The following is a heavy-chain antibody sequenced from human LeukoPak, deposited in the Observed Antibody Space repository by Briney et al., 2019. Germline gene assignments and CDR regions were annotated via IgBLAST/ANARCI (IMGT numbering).Heavy chain of an antibody. CDR2: IYHSGST. CDR3: ARFTIFGVGPDY. J-gene: IGHJ4*02. D-gene: IGHD3-3*01. CDR1: GYSISSGYY. Sequence: PSETLSLTXAVSGYSISSGYYWGWIRQPPGKGLECIGSIYHSGSTYYNPSLKSRVTISVDTSKNQFSLKLSSVTAADTVVYYCARFTIFGVGPDYWGQGTLVTVSS. V-gene: IGHV4-38-2*01.